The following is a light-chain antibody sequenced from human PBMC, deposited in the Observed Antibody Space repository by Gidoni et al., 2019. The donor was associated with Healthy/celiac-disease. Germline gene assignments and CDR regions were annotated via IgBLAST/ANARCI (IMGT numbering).Light chain of an antibody. CDR2: AAS. CDR3: QQSYSTPWT. V-gene: IGKV1-39*01. Sequence: DLQMTPSPSALSASVGDRVTITCLASQSISSYLDWYQQKPGKAPKLLIYAASSLQSGVPSRFSGSGSGTDFTLTISSLQPEDFAAYYCQQSYSTPWTFGQGTKVEIK. CDR1: QSISSY. J-gene: IGKJ1*01.